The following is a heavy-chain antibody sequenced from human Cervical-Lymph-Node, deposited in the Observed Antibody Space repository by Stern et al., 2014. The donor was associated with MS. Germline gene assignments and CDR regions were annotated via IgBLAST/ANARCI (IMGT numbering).Heavy chain of an antibody. J-gene: IGHJ4*02. CDR3: SRDADGYSLVFGY. D-gene: IGHD5-24*01. CDR2: IHTSRTT. V-gene: IGHV4-30-4*01. CDR1: GGSISSAEYY. Sequence: QVQLQESGPGLVKPSQTLSLTCAVTGGSISSAEYYWSWIRQSPGKGLEGIGYIHTSRTTYSNPSPNVRFPISFDTSNNQFSLKLRSVTAADTAVYYCSRDADGYSLVFGYWGRGTLVTVSS.